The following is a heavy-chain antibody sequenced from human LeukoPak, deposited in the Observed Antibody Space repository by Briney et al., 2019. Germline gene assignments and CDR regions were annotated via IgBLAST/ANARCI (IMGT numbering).Heavy chain of an antibody. CDR2: IYPGGSDT. J-gene: IGHJ4*02. Sequence: GECLKISCKGSGYSFTSYWIGWVRQMPGKGLEWMGIIYPGGSDTRYSPSFQGQVTISADKSISTAYLQWSSLKASDTAMYYCARDTAMATFDYWGQGTLVTVSS. CDR1: GYSFTSYW. D-gene: IGHD5-18*01. V-gene: IGHV5-51*01. CDR3: ARDTAMATFDY.